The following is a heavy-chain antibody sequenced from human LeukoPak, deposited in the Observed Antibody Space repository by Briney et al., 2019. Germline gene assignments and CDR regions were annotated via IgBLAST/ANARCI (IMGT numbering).Heavy chain of an antibody. CDR3: ARVGSGSGSYGSGNYYFDD. Sequence: GGSLRLSCAASGFTVSFNYMTWVRQAPGKGLEWVSLIYSGGNTCYADSVKGRFIISRDESKNTLYLQMNSLRAEDTAVYYCARVGSGSGSYGSGNYYFDDWGPGTLVTVSS. CDR2: IYSGGNT. D-gene: IGHD3-10*01. V-gene: IGHV3-53*01. J-gene: IGHJ4*02. CDR1: GFTVSFNY.